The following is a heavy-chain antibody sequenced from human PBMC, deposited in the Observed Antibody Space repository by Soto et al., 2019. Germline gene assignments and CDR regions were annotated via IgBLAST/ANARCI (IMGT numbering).Heavy chain of an antibody. V-gene: IGHV3-23*01. CDR2: ISARGGSL. Sequence: EVQLLESGGGLVQPGGSLRLSCAASGFSFSSYAMVWVRQAPGKGLERVSVISARGGSLYFADFVRGRFTISRDNSKNVLSLEMNSLRAEDTATYFCAEGSIEYSASVDNWGQGTLVVVSS. J-gene: IGHJ4*02. D-gene: IGHD5-12*01. CDR1: GFSFSSYA. CDR3: AEGSIEYSASVDN.